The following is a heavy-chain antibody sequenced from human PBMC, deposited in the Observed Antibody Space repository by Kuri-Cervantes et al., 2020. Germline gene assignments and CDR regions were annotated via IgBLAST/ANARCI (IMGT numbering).Heavy chain of an antibody. V-gene: IGHV3-11*01. D-gene: IGHD3-3*01. CDR3: ARDSSLGYDFWSGYYTATDC. CDR2: ISSSGSTI. CDR1: GFTFSDYY. Sequence: GESLKISCAASGFTFSDYYMSWIRQAPGKGLEWVSYISSSGSTIYYADSVKGRFTISRDNAKNSLYLQMNSLRAEDTAVYYCARDSSLGYDFWSGYYTATDCWGQGTLVTVSS. J-gene: IGHJ4*02.